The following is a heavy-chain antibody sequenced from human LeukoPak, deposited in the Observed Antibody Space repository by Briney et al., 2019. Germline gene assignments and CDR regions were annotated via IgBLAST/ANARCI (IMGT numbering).Heavy chain of an antibody. V-gene: IGHV1-18*01. CDR2: ISADNGNP. J-gene: IGHJ5*02. Sequence: GASVKVSCKTSGYTFTNYGVSWVRQAPGQGLEWMGWISADNGNPNYAQKLQGRVTMTTDTLTSTAYMELRSLRSDDTAVYYCARDRERVSGWFDPWGQGTLVTVSS. CDR1: GYTFTNYG. D-gene: IGHD1-1*01. CDR3: ARDRERVSGWFDP.